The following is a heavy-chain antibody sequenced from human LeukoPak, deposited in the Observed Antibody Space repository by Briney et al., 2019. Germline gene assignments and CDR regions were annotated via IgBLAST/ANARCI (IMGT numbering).Heavy chain of an antibody. CDR3: TTAPSGYAYMNGWHLDY. V-gene: IGHV3-15*01. D-gene: IGHD5-18*01. CDR1: GFTFNYAW. CDR2: IKSKTDGETT. J-gene: IGHJ4*02. Sequence: PGGSLRLSCAASGFTFNYAWMSWVRQAPGKGLEWVGRIKSKTDGETTDYAAPAKGRFTISRDDSKNTLYLQMNSLKTEDTALYYCTTAPSGYAYMNGWHLDYWGQGALVTVSS.